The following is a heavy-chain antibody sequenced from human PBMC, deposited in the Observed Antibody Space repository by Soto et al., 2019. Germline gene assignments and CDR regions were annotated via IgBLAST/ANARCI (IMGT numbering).Heavy chain of an antibody. CDR3: AKGYSTGWSEGYFDY. D-gene: IGHD6-19*01. V-gene: IGHV4-4*02. J-gene: IGHJ4*02. CDR2: IYHSGST. CDR1: GGSISSINW. Sequence: SETLSLTCAVSGGSISSINWWSWVRQPPGKGLEWIGEIYHSGSTNYNPSLKSRVTISVDKSKNTLYLQINSLRPDDTAVYFCAKGYSTGWSEGYFDYWGQGALVTVSS.